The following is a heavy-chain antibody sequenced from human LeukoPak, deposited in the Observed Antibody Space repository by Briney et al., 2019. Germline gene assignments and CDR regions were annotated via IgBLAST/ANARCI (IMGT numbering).Heavy chain of an antibody. CDR2: TYYRSKWYN. D-gene: IGHD1-1*01. CDR1: GDSVSGNSAT. CDR3: ASGSLEFDN. J-gene: IGHJ4*02. V-gene: IGHV6-1*01. Sequence: SQTLSLTCAISGDSVSGNSATWNWIRQSPSRGLEWLGRTYYRSKWYNDYALSVKSRISINSDTSKNQFSLQLNSVTPEDTAVYYCASGSLEFDNWGLGTLVTVSS.